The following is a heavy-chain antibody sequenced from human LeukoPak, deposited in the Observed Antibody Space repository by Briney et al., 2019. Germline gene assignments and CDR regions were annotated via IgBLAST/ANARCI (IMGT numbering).Heavy chain of an antibody. CDR1: GFTFSSYA. CDR3: AKPHTYGSGSSSFDY. V-gene: IGHV3-33*06. D-gene: IGHD3-10*01. Sequence: GGSLRLSCAASGFTFSSYAMSWVRQAPGKGLEWVAVIWYDGSNKYYADSVKGRFTISRDNSKNTLYLQMNSLRAEDTAVYYCAKPHTYGSGSSSFDYWGQGTLVTVSS. J-gene: IGHJ4*02. CDR2: IWYDGSNK.